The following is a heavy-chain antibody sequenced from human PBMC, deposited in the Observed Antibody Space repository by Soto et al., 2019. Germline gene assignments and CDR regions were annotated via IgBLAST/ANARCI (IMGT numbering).Heavy chain of an antibody. CDR1: GDSVSSNSAA. Sequence: SQTLSLTCAISGDSVSSNSAAWNWIRQSPSRGLEWLGRTYYRSKWYNDYAVSVKSRITINPETSKNQFSLQLNSVTPEDTAVYYCAKSGGIVGATRDDAFDIWGQGTMVTVSS. J-gene: IGHJ3*02. CDR3: AKSGGIVGATRDDAFDI. V-gene: IGHV6-1*01. CDR2: TYYRSKWYN. D-gene: IGHD1-26*01.